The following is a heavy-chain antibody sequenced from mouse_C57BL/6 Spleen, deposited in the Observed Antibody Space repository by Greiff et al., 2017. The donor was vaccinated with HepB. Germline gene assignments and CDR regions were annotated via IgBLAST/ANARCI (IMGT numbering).Heavy chain of an antibody. CDR1: GYTFTDYN. J-gene: IGHJ4*01. V-gene: IGHV1-22*01. CDR2: INPNTGGT. Sequence: VQLQQSGPELVKPGASVKLSCKASGYTFTDYNMHWVKQSHGKSLEWLGYINPNTGGTSYNHQFNGKATLTVNKSSSTAYMELRSLTSEDSAVYYCAIYYGNPYAMDYWGQGTSVTVSS. D-gene: IGHD2-1*01. CDR3: AIYYGNPYAMDY.